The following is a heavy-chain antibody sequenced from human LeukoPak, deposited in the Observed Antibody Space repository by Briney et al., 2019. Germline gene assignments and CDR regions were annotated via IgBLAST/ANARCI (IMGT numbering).Heavy chain of an antibody. Sequence: ASVKVSCKASGYTFTSYAMNWVRQAPGQGLEWMGWINTNTGNPTYAQGFTGRFVFSLDTSVSTAYLQISSLKAEDTAVYYCARGYYDSSGYFIAPYYFDYWGQGTLVTVSS. CDR3: ARGYYDSSGYFIAPYYFDY. CDR1: GYTFTSYA. D-gene: IGHD3-22*01. V-gene: IGHV7-4-1*02. J-gene: IGHJ4*02. CDR2: INTNTGNP.